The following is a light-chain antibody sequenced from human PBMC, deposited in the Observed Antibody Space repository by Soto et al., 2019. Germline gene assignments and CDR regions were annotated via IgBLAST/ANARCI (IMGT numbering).Light chain of an antibody. J-gene: IGKJ1*01. Sequence: FVLTLSPGTLSFSPMEIATRAFRTSQTVRNNYLAWYQQKPGQAPRLLIYDASSRATGIPDRFSCGGSGTDFALTLRTLEPEDFAVHYCQQYGSSQWTFGQGTKVDIK. CDR3: QQYGSSQWT. CDR1: QTVRNNY. V-gene: IGKV3-20*01. CDR2: DAS.